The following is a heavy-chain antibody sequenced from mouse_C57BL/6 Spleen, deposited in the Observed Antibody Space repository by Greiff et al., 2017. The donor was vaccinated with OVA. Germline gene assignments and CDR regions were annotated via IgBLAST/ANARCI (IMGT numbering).Heavy chain of an antibody. J-gene: IGHJ3*01. CDR3: ARDYYGSSYPWFAY. CDR1: GYTFTSYG. V-gene: IGHV1-81*01. Sequence: VQGVESGAELARPGASVKLSCKASGYTFTSYGISWVKQRTGQGLEWIGEIYPRSGNTYYNEKFKGKATLTADKSSSTAYMELRSLTSEDSAVYFCARDYYGSSYPWFAYWGQGTLVTVSA. CDR2: IYPRSGNT. D-gene: IGHD1-1*01.